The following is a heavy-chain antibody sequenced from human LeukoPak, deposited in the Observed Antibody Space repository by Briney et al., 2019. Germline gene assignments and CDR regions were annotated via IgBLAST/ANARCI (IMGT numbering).Heavy chain of an antibody. Sequence: GGSLRLSCAASGFTFSSFSMNWVRQAPGKGLEWVSYISSTSSTIDYADSVKGRFTISRDNAKNSLYLQMNSLRAEDTAVYYCARAHPGDYSDFQFDYWGQGTLVTVSS. J-gene: IGHJ4*02. CDR3: ARAHPGDYSDFQFDY. CDR2: ISSTSSTI. D-gene: IGHD4-11*01. CDR1: GFTFSSFS. V-gene: IGHV3-48*01.